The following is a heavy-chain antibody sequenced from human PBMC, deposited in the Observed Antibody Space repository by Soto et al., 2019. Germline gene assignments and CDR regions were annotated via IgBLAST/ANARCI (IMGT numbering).Heavy chain of an antibody. J-gene: IGHJ4*02. V-gene: IGHV1-3*01. CDR3: SCSPRNCGFYV. CDR2: INAGNGNT. CDR1: GYTFTSYA. D-gene: IGHD7-27*01. Sequence: GASVKVSCKASGYTFTSYAMHWVRQAPGQRREWMGWINAGNGNTKYSQKFQGRVTITRDTSASTAYMELSSLRSEDTAVYYCSCSPRNCGFYVWGMGSLVPVSS.